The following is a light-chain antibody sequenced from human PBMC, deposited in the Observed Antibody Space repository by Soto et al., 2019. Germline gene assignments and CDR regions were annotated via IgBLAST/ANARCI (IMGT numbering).Light chain of an antibody. J-gene: IGKJ5*01. Sequence: EIVLTQSPGTLSLSPGEIATLSFSASQSVSSSYLAWYQQKPGQAPRLLIYGVSSRATGIPDRFSGSGSGTEFTLTISSLQSEDFAVYYCQQRSNWPRFTFGQGTRLEIK. CDR2: GVS. CDR1: QSVSSSY. CDR3: QQRSNWPRFT. V-gene: IGKV3D-20*02.